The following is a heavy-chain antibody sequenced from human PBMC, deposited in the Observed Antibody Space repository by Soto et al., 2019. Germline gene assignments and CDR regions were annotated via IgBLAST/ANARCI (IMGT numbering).Heavy chain of an antibody. CDR1: GFTFSSYA. J-gene: IGHJ4*02. V-gene: IGHV3-23*01. CDR3: AKDSPRIVVVPAAMFDY. Sequence: GGSLRLSCAASGFTFSSYAMSWVRQAPGKGLDLVSAISGSGGSTYYADSVKGRFTISRDNSKNTLYLQMNSLRAEDTAVYYCAKDSPRIVVVPAAMFDYWGQGTLVTVSS. D-gene: IGHD2-2*01. CDR2: ISGSGGST.